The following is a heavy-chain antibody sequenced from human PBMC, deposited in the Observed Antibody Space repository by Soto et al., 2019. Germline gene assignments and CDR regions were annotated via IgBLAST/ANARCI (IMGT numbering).Heavy chain of an antibody. V-gene: IGHV4-30-4*01. D-gene: IGHD3-22*01. CDR1: GGAISSGDYY. CDR3: AIAPNPYYYDSSGYYASGGMDV. Sequence: SETLSLTCTVSGGAISSGDYYWSWIRQPPGKCLEWIGYIDYSGSTYYNPSLKSRVTISVDTSKNQFSLKLSSVTAADTAVYYCAIAPNPYYYDSSGYYASGGMDVWGEGTTVTVSS. CDR2: IDYSGST. J-gene: IGHJ6*04.